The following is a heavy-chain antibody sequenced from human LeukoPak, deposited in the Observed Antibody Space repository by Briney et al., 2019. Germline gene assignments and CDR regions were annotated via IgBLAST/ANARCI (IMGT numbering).Heavy chain of an antibody. CDR2: INPNSGGT. Sequence: ASVKVSCKASGYTFTSHDINWVRQAAGQGLEWMGWINPNSGGTNYAQKFQGRVTMTRDTSISTAYMELSRLRSDDTAVYYCAREGYSSSDSWGQGTLVTVSS. D-gene: IGHD6-6*01. CDR1: GYTFTSHD. CDR3: AREGYSSSDS. V-gene: IGHV1-2*02. J-gene: IGHJ4*02.